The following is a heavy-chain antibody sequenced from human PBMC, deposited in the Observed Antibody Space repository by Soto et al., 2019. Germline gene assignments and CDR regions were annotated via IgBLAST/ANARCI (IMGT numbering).Heavy chain of an antibody. CDR1: GGTFSSYT. Sequence: ASVKVSCKASGGTFSSYTISWVRQAPGQGLEWMGRIIPILGIANYAQKFQGRVTITADKSTSTAYMELSSLRSEDTAVYYCARGPKSGNYVLSYFDYWGQGTLVTDCS. D-gene: IGHD1-26*01. CDR2: IIPILGIA. J-gene: IGHJ4*02. CDR3: ARGPKSGNYVLSYFDY. V-gene: IGHV1-69*02.